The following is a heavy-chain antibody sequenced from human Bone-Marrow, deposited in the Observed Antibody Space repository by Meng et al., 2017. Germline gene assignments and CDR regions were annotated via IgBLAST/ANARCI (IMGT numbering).Heavy chain of an antibody. Sequence: GESLKISCAASGFTFSSYAMHWVRQAPGKGLEWVAVISYDGSNKYYADSVKGRFTISRDNSKNTLYLQINSLRAEDTAVYYCARDLTPVAGLDYWGQGTLVTVSS. CDR3: ARDLTPVAGLDY. J-gene: IGHJ4*02. CDR2: ISYDGSNK. D-gene: IGHD6-19*01. CDR1: GFTFSSYA. V-gene: IGHV3-30*01.